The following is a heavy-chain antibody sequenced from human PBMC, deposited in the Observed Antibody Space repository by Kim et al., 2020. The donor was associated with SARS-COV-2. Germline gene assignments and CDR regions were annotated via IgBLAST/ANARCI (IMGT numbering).Heavy chain of an antibody. V-gene: IGHV5-10-1*01. CDR3: ARLGGDYDSSGYYYLSGKSSPGDLDY. CDR2: IDPSDSYT. Sequence: GESLKISCKGSGYSFTSYWISWVRQMPGKGLEWMGRIDPSDSYTNYSPSFQGHVTISADKSISTAYLQWSSLKASDTAMYYCARLGGDYDSSGYYYLSGKSSPGDLDYWGQGTLVTVSS. D-gene: IGHD3-22*01. CDR1: GYSFTSYW. J-gene: IGHJ4*02.